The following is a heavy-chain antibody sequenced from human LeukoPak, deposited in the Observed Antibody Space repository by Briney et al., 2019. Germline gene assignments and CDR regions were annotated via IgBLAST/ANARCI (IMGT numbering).Heavy chain of an antibody. CDR2: INHSGST. CDR3: ARRGWLASKQSRRFDP. Sequence: SETLSLTCAVYGGSFSGYYWSWIRQPPGKGLEWIGEINHSGSTNYNPSLKSRVTISVDTSKNQFSLKLSSVTAADTAVYYCARRGWLASKQSRRFDPWGQGTLVTVSS. CDR1: GGSFSGYY. J-gene: IGHJ5*02. V-gene: IGHV4-34*01. D-gene: IGHD6-19*01.